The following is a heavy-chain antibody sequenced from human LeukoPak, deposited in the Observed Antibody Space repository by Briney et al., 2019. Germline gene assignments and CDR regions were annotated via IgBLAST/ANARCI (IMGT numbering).Heavy chain of an antibody. CDR1: GRSVSIPY. J-gene: IGHJ6*03. Sequence: SQTLSLTCTVAGRSVSIPYWGSIRQPAGEGLECIARIYTSGSTSNNPSLKSRVTITVDKSKNQFSLKLSSVTAADTAVYYCARDYSNYDYYYYIDVWGKGTTVTVSS. CDR3: ARDYSNYDYYYYIDV. V-gene: IGHV4-4*07. CDR2: IYTSGST. D-gene: IGHD4-11*01.